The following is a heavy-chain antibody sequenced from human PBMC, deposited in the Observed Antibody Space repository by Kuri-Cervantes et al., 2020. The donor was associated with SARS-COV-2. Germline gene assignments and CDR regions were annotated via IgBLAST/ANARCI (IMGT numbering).Heavy chain of an antibody. D-gene: IGHD5-24*01. V-gene: IGHV3-7*01. CDR3: ARARMAGPFDY. CDR2: IKQDGSEK. Sequence: LTCAASGFTFSSYWMSWVRQAPGKGLEWVANIKQDGSEKYYVDSVKGRFTISRDNAKNSLYLQMNSLRAEDTAVYYCARARMAGPFDYWGQGTLVTVSS. CDR1: GFTFSSYW. J-gene: IGHJ4*02.